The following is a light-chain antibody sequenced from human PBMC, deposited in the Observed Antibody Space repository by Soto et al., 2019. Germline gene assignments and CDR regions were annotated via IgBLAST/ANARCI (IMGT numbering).Light chain of an antibody. J-gene: IGKJ1*01. CDR3: QKYNSYSRGT. V-gene: IGKV1-5*01. CDR2: DAS. Sequence: DIQMTQSPSTLSASVGDRVTITCRASQSISSWLAWYQQKPGKAPKLLIYDASSLESGDPSRFSGSGSGTEFTLTISSLQPDDFATYYCQKYNSYSRGTFGQGTKVEIK. CDR1: QSISSW.